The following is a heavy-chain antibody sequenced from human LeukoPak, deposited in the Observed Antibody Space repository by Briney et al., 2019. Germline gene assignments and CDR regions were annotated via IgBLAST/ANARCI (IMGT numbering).Heavy chain of an antibody. J-gene: IGHJ4*02. CDR3: ARDYSWFGELLPLDY. D-gene: IGHD3-10*01. CDR2: ISAYNGNT. CDR1: GYTFTSYG. V-gene: IGHV1-18*01. Sequence: GASVKVSCKASGYTFTSYGISWVRQAPGQGLEWMGWISAYNGNTNYAQKLQGRVTMTTDTSTSTAYMELRSLRSDVTAVYYCARDYSWFGELLPLDYWGQGTLVTVSS.